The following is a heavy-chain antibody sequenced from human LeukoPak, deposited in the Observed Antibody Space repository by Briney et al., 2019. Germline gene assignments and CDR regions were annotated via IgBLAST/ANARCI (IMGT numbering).Heavy chain of an antibody. J-gene: IGHJ4*02. Sequence: SETLSLTCTVSGGSISSSSYYWGWIRQPPGKGLEWIGSIYYSGSTYYNPSLKSRVTISVDTPKNHFSLTLSSVTAADTAVYYCARVRAADFDYWGQGTLVTVSS. CDR1: GGSISSSSYY. CDR2: IYYSGST. CDR3: ARVRAADFDY. V-gene: IGHV4-39*07. D-gene: IGHD6-13*01.